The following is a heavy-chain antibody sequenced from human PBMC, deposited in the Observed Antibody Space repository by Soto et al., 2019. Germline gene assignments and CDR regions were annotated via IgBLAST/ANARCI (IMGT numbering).Heavy chain of an antibody. D-gene: IGHD3-9*01. J-gene: IGHJ4*02. CDR1: GFTFSSYA. CDR2: ISYDGSNK. Sequence: GGSLRLSCAASGFTFSSYAMHWVRQAPGKGLEWVAVISYDGSNKYYADSVKGRFTISRDNSKNTLYLQMNSLRAEDTAVYYCARDKDILTGYRSYYFDYWGQGTLVTVSS. CDR3: ARDKDILTGYRSYYFDY. V-gene: IGHV3-30-3*01.